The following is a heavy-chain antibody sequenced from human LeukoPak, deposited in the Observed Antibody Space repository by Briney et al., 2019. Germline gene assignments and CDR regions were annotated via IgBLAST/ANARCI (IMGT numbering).Heavy chain of an antibody. D-gene: IGHD5-18*01. CDR1: GITFSNYA. J-gene: IGHJ4*02. Sequence: GGSLRLSCVASGITFSNYAVSWVRQAPEKGLDWVSVISGSAHKIRYADSVKGRFTISRDNSESIVYLQMNNLRAEDTAVYYCAGRVTGYSSGYVYWGQGTLVTVSS. CDR3: AGRVTGYSSGYVY. CDR2: ISGSAHKI. V-gene: IGHV3-23*01.